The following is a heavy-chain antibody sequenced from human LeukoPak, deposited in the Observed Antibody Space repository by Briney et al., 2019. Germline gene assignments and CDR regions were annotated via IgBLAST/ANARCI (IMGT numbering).Heavy chain of an antibody. CDR1: RFTFSDSS. CDR2: ISSSSSTI. Sequence: GGSLRLSCAASRFTFSDSSMNWVRQAPGKGLEGVSYISSSSSTIYYADSVKGLFTISRDNAKNSLSLQMNSLRAEDTAVYYCASLPGGYSYGYGYSYYMDVWGKGTTVTVSS. CDR3: ASLPGGYSYGYGYSYYMDV. D-gene: IGHD5-18*01. J-gene: IGHJ6*03. V-gene: IGHV3-48*01.